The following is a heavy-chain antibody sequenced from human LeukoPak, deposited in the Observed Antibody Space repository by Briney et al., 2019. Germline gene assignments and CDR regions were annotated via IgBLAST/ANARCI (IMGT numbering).Heavy chain of an antibody. V-gene: IGHV3-11*04. J-gene: IGHJ4*02. CDR1: GFTFSDYY. D-gene: IGHD5-18*01. Sequence: GGSLRLSCAASGFTFSDYYMSWIRQAPGKGLEWVSYISSSGSTIYYADSVKGRFTISRGNAKNSLYLQMNSLRAEDTAVYYCARDSESWIQLSPTFFDYWGQGTLVTVSS. CDR2: ISSSGSTI. CDR3: ARDSESWIQLSPTFFDY.